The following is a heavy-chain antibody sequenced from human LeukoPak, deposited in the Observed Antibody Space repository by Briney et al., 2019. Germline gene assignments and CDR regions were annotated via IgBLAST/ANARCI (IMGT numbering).Heavy chain of an antibody. D-gene: IGHD2-21*01. CDR3: ARGDCGGDCHDAFDI. Sequence: PSETLSPTCVVSDYSITSGFYWGWIRQPPGKGLEWMANIYQSGSTYYNPSLKSRVIISVDTSKNQFSLKLSSVTAADTAVYYCARGDCGGDCHDAFDIWGQGTVVTVSS. J-gene: IGHJ3*02. CDR2: IYQSGST. V-gene: IGHV4-38-2*01. CDR1: DYSITSGFY.